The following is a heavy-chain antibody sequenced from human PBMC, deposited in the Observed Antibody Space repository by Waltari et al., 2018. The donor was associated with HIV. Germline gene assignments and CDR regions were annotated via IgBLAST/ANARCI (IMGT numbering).Heavy chain of an antibody. CDR2: INWNGGKT. J-gene: IGHJ3*01. CDR3: AGAWVWGWEISGTFDL. Sequence: EDQLAESGGGLVRPGGSLRLSCKASGFTFDSYAMHWVRQVAGRGMEWVAGINWNGGKTSYADSVKGRSTISRDNSKKSLSLHRVNVRADDTASYFCAGAWVWGWEISGTFDLWGPGTAVTVSS. D-gene: IGHD7-27*01. V-gene: IGHV3-20*04. CDR1: GFTFDSYA.